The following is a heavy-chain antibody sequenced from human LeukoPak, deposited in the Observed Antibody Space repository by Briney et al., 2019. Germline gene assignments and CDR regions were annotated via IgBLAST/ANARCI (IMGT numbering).Heavy chain of an antibody. V-gene: IGHV1-2*02. CDR3: AKDMVRGVIIAYYYYYGMDV. J-gene: IGHJ6*02. D-gene: IGHD3-10*01. CDR2: INPNSGGT. CDR1: GYTFTGYY. Sequence: GASVKVSCKASGYTFTGYYMHWVRQAPGQGLEWMAWINPNSGGTNYAQKFQGRVTMTRDTSISTAYMELSRLTSDDTAVYYCAKDMVRGVIIAYYYYYGMDVWGQGTTVTVSS.